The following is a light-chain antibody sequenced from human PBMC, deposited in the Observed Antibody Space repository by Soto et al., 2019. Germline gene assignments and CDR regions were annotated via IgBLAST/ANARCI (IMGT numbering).Light chain of an antibody. CDR3: GSLTRRGSYV. CDR2: DVS. J-gene: IGLJ1*01. Sequence: QSAPTQPASVSGSPGQSITISCTGTSSDIGFYTYVAWYQQHPGKVPRLMIYDVSVRPSGVPSRFSGSKSVNTASLTISGLQTEDEADYYCGSLTRRGSYVFGTGTKLTVL. CDR1: SSDIGFYTY. V-gene: IGLV2-14*01.